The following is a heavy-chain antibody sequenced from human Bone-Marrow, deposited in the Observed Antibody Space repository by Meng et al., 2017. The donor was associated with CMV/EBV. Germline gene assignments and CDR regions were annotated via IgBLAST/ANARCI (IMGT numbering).Heavy chain of an antibody. Sequence: LRLSCTVSGGSISSGDYDWSWIRQPPGRGLEWIGHISDSGRTHYNSPLKSRVTISIDSSKNQFSLKLRSVTAADTAVYYCARNVESYFEYWGQGRLVTVSS. CDR2: ISDSGRT. CDR3: ARNVESYFEY. V-gene: IGHV4-30-4*08. D-gene: IGHD5-24*01. CDR1: GGSISSGDYD. J-gene: IGHJ4*02.